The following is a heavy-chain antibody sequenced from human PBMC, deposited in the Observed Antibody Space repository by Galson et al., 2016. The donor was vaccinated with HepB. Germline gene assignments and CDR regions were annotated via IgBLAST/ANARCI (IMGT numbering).Heavy chain of an antibody. J-gene: IGHJ6*03. D-gene: IGHD2-2*01. V-gene: IGHV1-3*01. Sequence: SVKVSCKASGYTFTTYPMHWVRQAPGQRLEWMGWINSGNVNTKYSQKFQGRVTITRDTSASTAFMELSSLRSEDTAVYYCARDRGYCGSTSCSYYMDVWGKGTTVTVSS. CDR3: ARDRGYCGSTSCSYYMDV. CDR2: INSGNVNT. CDR1: GYTFTTYP.